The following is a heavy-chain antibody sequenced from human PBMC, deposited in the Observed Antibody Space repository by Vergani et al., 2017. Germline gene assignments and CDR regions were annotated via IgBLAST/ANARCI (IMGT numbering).Heavy chain of an antibody. CDR2: IGNDGTKK. CDR3: AKGGSVSSGDLSYYYYMDV. J-gene: IGHJ6*03. D-gene: IGHD3-10*01. V-gene: IGHV3-33*03. CDR1: GFTLSTST. Sequence: QVQLVESGGGVVQPGRSLRLSCAAFGFTLSTSTMHWVRQPPGKGLEWVAVIGNDGTKKFYADSVKGRFTISRDNSKNTLYLQMNGLKSEDTAMYYCAKGGSVSSGDLSYYYYMDVWGKGTTVTVSS.